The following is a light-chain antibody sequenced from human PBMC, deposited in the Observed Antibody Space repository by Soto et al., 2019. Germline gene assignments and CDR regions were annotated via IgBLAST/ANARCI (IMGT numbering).Light chain of an antibody. V-gene: IGKV3-20*01. J-gene: IGKJ1*01. CDR1: QPVSSNF. CDR3: QQYGSSPRT. Sequence: ELVLTQSPGTLSLSPGESAALSCRASQPVSSNFLAWYQQKPGQAPRLLIYGASSRATGIPDRFSGSGSGTDFTLTISRLEPEDFAVYYCQQYGSSPRTFGQGTKVDI. CDR2: GAS.